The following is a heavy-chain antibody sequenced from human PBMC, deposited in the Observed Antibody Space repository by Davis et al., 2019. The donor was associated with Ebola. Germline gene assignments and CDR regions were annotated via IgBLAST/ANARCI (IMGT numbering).Heavy chain of an antibody. CDR2: ISSSSSYI. J-gene: IGHJ4*02. CDR3: ARDDDYGSGSSFFDY. V-gene: IGHV3-21*01. D-gene: IGHD3-10*01. Sequence: GESLKISCAASGFTFSSYSMNWVRQAPGKGLEWVSSISSSSSYIYYADSVKGRFTISRDNAKNSLYLQMNSLRAEDTAVYYCARDDDYGSGSSFFDYWGQGTLVTVSS. CDR1: GFTFSSYS.